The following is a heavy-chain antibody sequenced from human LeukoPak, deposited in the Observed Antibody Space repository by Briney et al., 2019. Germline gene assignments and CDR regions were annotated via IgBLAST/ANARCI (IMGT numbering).Heavy chain of an antibody. V-gene: IGHV4-59*12. CDR2: IYNSGTT. Sequence: SETLSLTCTVSGGSIGSFYWTWIRQPPGKGLEWIGYIYNSGTTNYNPSLKSRVTISVDTSKNQFSLQLNSVTPEDTAVYYCARDSYDGDYVFRAGGFDYWGQGTLVTVSS. D-gene: IGHD4-17*01. J-gene: IGHJ4*02. CDR1: GGSIGSFY. CDR3: ARDSYDGDYVFRAGGFDY.